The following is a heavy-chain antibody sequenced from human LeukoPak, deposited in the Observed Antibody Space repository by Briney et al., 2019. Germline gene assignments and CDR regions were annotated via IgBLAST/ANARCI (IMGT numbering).Heavy chain of an antibody. CDR2: IYYSGST. V-gene: IGHV4-39*07. J-gene: IGHJ5*02. D-gene: IGHD5-18*01. CDR1: GGSISSSSYY. CDR3: ARFVTDTALRFDP. Sequence: SETLSLTCTVSGGSISSSSYYWGWIRQPPGKGLEWIGSIYYSGSTYYNPSLKSRVTISVDTSKNQFSLKLSSVTAADTAVYYCARFVTDTALRFDPCGQGTHVTVSS.